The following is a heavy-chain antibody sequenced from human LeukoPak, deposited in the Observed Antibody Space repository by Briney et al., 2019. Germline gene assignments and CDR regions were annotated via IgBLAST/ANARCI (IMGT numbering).Heavy chain of an antibody. CDR3: ARVPGKRGYSGYDLY. Sequence: PGGSLRLSCAASGFTFSSYSMNWVRQAPGKGLEWASYISSSSSTIYYADSVKGRFTISRDNAKNSLYLQMNGLRAEDTAVYYCARVPGKRGYSGYDLYWGQGTLVTVSS. CDR1: GFTFSSYS. D-gene: IGHD5-12*01. V-gene: IGHV3-48*01. J-gene: IGHJ4*02. CDR2: ISSSSSTI.